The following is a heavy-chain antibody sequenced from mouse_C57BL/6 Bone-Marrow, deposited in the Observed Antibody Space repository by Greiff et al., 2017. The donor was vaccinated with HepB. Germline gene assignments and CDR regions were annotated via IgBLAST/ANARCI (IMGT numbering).Heavy chain of an antibody. J-gene: IGHJ2*01. D-gene: IGHD1-1*01. Sequence: VQLQQSGAELVRPGASVKLSCKASGYTFTDYYINWVKQRPGQGLEWIARIYPGSGNTYYNEKFKGKATLTAEKSSSTAYMQLSSLTSEDSAVYFCRLYYYGSSYENYFDYWGQGTTLTVSS. V-gene: IGHV1-76*01. CDR1: GYTFTDYY. CDR2: IYPGSGNT. CDR3: RLYYYGSSYENYFDY.